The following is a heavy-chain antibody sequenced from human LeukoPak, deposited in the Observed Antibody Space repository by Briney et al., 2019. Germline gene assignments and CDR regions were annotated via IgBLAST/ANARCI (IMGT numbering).Heavy chain of an antibody. J-gene: IGHJ4*02. CDR2: INDDGSAT. Sequence: GGSLRLSCAASGFTFSNFWMHWVRQAPGKGLVWVSGINDDGSATYYVDSVKGRFTIPRDNAKNSLYLQMNSLRVEDTAVYYCASYLYWWSDLGYWGQGTLVTVSS. D-gene: IGHD2-8*02. CDR1: GFTFSNFW. CDR3: ASYLYWWSDLGY. V-gene: IGHV3-74*01.